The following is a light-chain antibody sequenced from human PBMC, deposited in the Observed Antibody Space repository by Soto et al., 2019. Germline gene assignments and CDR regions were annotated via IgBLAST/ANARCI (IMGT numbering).Light chain of an antibody. J-gene: IGKJ2*01. V-gene: IGKV1-8*01. CDR3: QQYYSYPYT. CDR2: AAS. CDR1: QGISSY. Sequence: IQMTQSPATLPAYAGGRVTITCRASQGISSYLAWYQQKPGKAPKLLIYAASTLQSGVPSRFSGSGSGTDFTLTISCLQSEDFATYYCQQYYSYPYTFGQGTKVDIK.